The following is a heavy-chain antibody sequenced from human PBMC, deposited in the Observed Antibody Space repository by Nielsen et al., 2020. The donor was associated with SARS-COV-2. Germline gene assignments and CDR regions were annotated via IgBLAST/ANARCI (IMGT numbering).Heavy chain of an antibody. D-gene: IGHD5-18*01. Sequence: GGSLRLSCAASGFTFDDYGMSWVRQAPGKGLEWVSGINWNSGSTGYADSVKGRFTISRDNAKNSLYLQMNSLRAEGTALYHCASIDGYGVQGYWGQGTLVTVSS. CDR2: INWNSGST. CDR3: ASIDGYGVQGY. V-gene: IGHV3-20*01. CDR1: GFTFDDYG. J-gene: IGHJ4*02.